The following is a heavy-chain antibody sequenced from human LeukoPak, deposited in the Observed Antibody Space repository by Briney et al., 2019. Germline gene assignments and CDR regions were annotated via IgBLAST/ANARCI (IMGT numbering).Heavy chain of an antibody. D-gene: IGHD6-13*01. CDR1: GYTFTSYG. V-gene: IGHV1-18*01. CDR2: ISAYNGNT. Sequence: GASVTVSCKASGYTFTSYGISWVRQAPGQGLEWMGWISAYNGNTNYAQKLQGRVTMTTDTSTSTAYMELRSLRSDDTAVYYCARAPWDVAAGTLADYWGQGTLVTVSS. CDR3: ARAPWDVAAGTLADY. J-gene: IGHJ4*02.